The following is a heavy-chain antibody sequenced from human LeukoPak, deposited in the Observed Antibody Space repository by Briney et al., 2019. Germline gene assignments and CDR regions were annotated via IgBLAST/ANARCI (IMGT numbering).Heavy chain of an antibody. Sequence: GGSLRLSCAASGFTVSSNYMSWVRQAPGKGLEWVSIIYSGGSTYYAGSVKGRFTISRDNSKNTLYLQMNSLRAEDTAVYYCARDKSSPHAFDIWGQGTMVTVSS. CDR1: GFTVSSNY. CDR2: IYSGGST. J-gene: IGHJ3*02. V-gene: IGHV3-53*01. CDR3: ARDKSSPHAFDI.